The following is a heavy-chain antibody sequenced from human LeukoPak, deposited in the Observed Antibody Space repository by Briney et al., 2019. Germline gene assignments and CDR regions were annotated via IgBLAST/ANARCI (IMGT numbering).Heavy chain of an antibody. CDR2: INHSGST. CDR3: ARGGDGYNFDY. D-gene: IGHD5-24*01. Sequence: SETLSLTCAVSGGSISSSNWWSWGRQPPGKGLEWIGEINHSGSTNYNPSLKSRVTISVDTSKNQFSLKLSSVTAADTAVYYCARGGDGYNFDYWGQGTLVTVSS. J-gene: IGHJ4*02. CDR1: GGSISSSNW. V-gene: IGHV4-4*02.